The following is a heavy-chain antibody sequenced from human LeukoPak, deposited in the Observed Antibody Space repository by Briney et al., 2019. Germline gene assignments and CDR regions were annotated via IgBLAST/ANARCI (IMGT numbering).Heavy chain of an antibody. J-gene: IGHJ3*02. V-gene: IGHV4-59*11. CDR3: ARDLVTVTKGFDI. Sequence: PSETLSLTCAVSVDSFSSHYWTWIRQPPGKGLEWIGYISYIGSTNYNPSLKSRVTISIDTSKNQLSLKLSSVTAADTAVYFCARDLVTVTKGFDIWGQGTMVSVSS. CDR1: VDSFSSHY. D-gene: IGHD4-17*01. CDR2: ISYIGST.